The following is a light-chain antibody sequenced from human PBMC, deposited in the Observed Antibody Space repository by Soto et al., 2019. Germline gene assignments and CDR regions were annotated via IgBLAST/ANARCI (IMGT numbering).Light chain of an antibody. V-gene: IGLV2-14*03. CDR3: SSYTTSNTRQIV. J-gene: IGLJ1*01. CDR2: DVS. CDR1: SSDVGGYNY. Sequence: QSVLTQPASVSGSPGQSMTISCTGTSSDVGGYNYVSWYQHHPGKAPKLMIFDVSNRPSGVSNRSSGSKSGNTASLTISGLQPEDEADYYCSSYTTSNTRQIVFGTGTKVTVL.